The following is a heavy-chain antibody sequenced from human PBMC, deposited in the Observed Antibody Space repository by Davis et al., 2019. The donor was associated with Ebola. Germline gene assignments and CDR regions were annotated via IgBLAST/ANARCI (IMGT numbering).Heavy chain of an antibody. V-gene: IGHV1-69*05. CDR3: ARNSGWNYFYYSMDV. CDR1: GGTFSSYA. CDR2: IIPIFGTA. D-gene: IGHD6-19*01. Sequence: SVKVSCKASGGTFSSYAISWVRQAPGQGLEWMGGIIPIFGTANYAQKVQDRVTMTTDTSTSTAYMELRSLRSDDTAVYYCARNSGWNYFYYSMDVWGQGTPVTVSS. J-gene: IGHJ6*02.